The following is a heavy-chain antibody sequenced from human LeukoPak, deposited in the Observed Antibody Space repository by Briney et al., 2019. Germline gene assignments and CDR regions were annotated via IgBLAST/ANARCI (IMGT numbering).Heavy chain of an antibody. J-gene: IGHJ5*01. CDR1: GGSISSHY. V-gene: IGHV4-59*11. D-gene: IGHD1-1*01. CDR3: AREGTTGRNLNWFDS. Sequence: SETLSLTCTVSGGSISSHYWSWVRQAPGKGLEWIGYIFYSGRTNYSPSLKSRVTLSVDTSKNQFSLKLSSVTAADTAVYYCAREGTTGRNLNWFDSWGQGTLVTVSS. CDR2: IFYSGRT.